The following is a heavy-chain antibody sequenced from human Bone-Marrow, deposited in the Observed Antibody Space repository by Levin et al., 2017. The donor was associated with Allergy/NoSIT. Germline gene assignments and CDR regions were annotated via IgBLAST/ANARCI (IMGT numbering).Heavy chain of an antibody. CDR2: INHSGST. V-gene: IGHV4-34*01. D-gene: IGHD6-13*01. CDR3: ARGHSSSWYVVYNWFDP. Sequence: HSQTLSLTCAVYGGSFSGYYWSWIRQPPGKGLEWIGEINHSGSTNYNPSLKSRVTTSVDTSKNQFSLKLSSVTAADTAVYYCARGHSSSWYVVYNWFDPWGQGTLVTVSS. J-gene: IGHJ5*02. CDR1: GGSFSGYY.